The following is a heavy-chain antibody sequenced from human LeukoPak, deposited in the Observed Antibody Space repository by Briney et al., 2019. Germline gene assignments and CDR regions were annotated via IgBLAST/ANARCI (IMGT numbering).Heavy chain of an antibody. Sequence: PSETLSLTCTVSGGSISSYYWSWIRQPPGKGLEWIGYIYYSGSTNYNPSLKSRVTISVDTSKNQFSLKLSPVTAADTAVYYCARLGGYCSSTSCYRYYYYMDVWGKGTTVTVSS. V-gene: IGHV4-59*08. J-gene: IGHJ6*03. CDR2: IYYSGST. CDR3: ARLGGYCSSTSCYRYYYYMDV. CDR1: GGSISSYY. D-gene: IGHD2-2*03.